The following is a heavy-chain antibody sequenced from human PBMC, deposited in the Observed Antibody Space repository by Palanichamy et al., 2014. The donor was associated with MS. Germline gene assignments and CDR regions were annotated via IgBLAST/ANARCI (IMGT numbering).Heavy chain of an antibody. CDR1: GGSISSGDYY. Sequence: QVQLQDRGPGLVKPSQTLSLTCTVSGGSISSGDYYWSWIRQPPGKGLEWIGYIYYSGSTYYNPSLKSRVTISIDTSKNQFSLKLSSVTAADTAVYYCARRRYYYDSSGYYSNYGMDVWGQGTTVTVSS. D-gene: IGHD3-22*01. CDR3: ARRRYYYDSSGYYSNYGMDV. V-gene: IGHV4-30-4*01. CDR2: IYYSGST. J-gene: IGHJ6*02.